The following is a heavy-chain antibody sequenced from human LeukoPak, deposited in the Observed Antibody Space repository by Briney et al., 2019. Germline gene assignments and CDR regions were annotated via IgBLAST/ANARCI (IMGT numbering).Heavy chain of an antibody. D-gene: IGHD1-26*01. V-gene: IGHV3-21*01. J-gene: IGHJ6*03. Sequence: GGSLRLSCAASGFTFSNYEMNWVRQAPGKGLEWVSSISSSSSYIYYADSVKGRFTISRDNAKNSLYLQMNSLGPEDTAVYYCARDPYSGNYGNYYYYYMDVWGKGTTVTISS. CDR3: ARDPYSGNYGNYYYYYMDV. CDR1: GFTFSNYE. CDR2: ISSSSSYI.